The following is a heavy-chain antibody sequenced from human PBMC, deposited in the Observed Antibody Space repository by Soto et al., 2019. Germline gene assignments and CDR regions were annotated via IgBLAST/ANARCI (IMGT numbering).Heavy chain of an antibody. D-gene: IGHD2-2*01. CDR2: IYYSGST. Sequence: PSETLALTCTVSGGSISSYYWSWIRQPPGKGLEWIGYIYYSGSTNYNPSLKGRFTISRDNAKNSLYLQMNSLRAGDTAVYYCAKETISTSCCNWFDPWGQGTLVTVSS. CDR3: AKETISTSCCNWFDP. J-gene: IGHJ5*02. V-gene: IGHV4-59*12. CDR1: GGSISSYY.